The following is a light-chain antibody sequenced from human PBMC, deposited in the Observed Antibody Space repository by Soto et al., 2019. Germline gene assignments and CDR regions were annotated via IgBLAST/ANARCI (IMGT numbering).Light chain of an antibody. V-gene: IGLV2-14*01. J-gene: IGLJ2*01. CDR2: DDN. CDR1: SSDAGGYNY. Sequence: QSVLTQAASVSGSPGQSITISCTGISSDAGGYNYVSWYQQYPGKAPKLVIYDDNYRPSGVSIRFSGSKSGNTASLTISGLQAEDEADYYCSSYISSTTLVLFGGGTKVTVL. CDR3: SSYISSTTLVL.